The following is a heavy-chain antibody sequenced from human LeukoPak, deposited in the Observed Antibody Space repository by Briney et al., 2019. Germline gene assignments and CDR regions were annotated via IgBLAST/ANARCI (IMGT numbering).Heavy chain of an antibody. J-gene: IGHJ4*02. Sequence: SETLSLTCTVSGASISSSSYYWGWIRQPPGKGLEWIGTIYYSGSTYYNPSPKSRVTISADTAKNHFSLKLSSVTAADTAVYYCAAGSYYRHWGQGTLVTVAS. CDR2: IYYSGST. D-gene: IGHD1-26*01. V-gene: IGHV4-39*02. CDR3: AAGSYYRH. CDR1: GASISSSSYY.